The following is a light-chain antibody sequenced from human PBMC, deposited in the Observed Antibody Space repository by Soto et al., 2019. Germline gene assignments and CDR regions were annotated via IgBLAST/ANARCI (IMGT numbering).Light chain of an antibody. CDR2: TNN. CDR3: AAWDDSLNGYV. J-gene: IGLJ1*01. CDR1: SSNIARHT. V-gene: IGLV1-44*01. Sequence: QLVLTQAPSASGTPGQRVTISCSGSSSNIARHTVNWYQQLPGTAPQLLIYTNNQRPSGVPDRFSGSKSGTSASLAISGLQSEDEADYYCAAWDDSLNGYVFGTGTKLTVL.